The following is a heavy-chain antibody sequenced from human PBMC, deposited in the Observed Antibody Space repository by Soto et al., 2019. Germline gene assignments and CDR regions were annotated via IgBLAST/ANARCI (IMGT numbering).Heavy chain of an antibody. J-gene: IGHJ6*03. Sequence: GGSLRLSCAASGFTFSSYWMHWVHQAPGKGLVWVSRINSDGSSTSYADSVKGRFTISRDNAKNTLYLQMNSLRAEDTAVYYCASSYYYYYYMDVWGKGTTVTVSS. CDR2: INSDGSST. CDR3: ASSYYYYYYMDV. CDR1: GFTFSSYW. V-gene: IGHV3-74*01.